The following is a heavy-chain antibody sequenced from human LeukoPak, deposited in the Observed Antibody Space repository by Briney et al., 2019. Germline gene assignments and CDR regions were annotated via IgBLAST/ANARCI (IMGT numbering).Heavy chain of an antibody. J-gene: IGHJ4*02. Sequence: PGGSLRLSCAASRFTFNSYAMSWVRQAPGKGLEWVSVIGGSNSITFYVGSVKGRFTISRDNSKDTLYLQMNSLRAEDTAVYYCAKDHFGDHYFDYWGQGTLVTVSS. CDR3: AKDHFGDHYFDY. V-gene: IGHV3-23*01. D-gene: IGHD3-10*01. CDR2: IGGSNSIT. CDR1: RFTFNSYA.